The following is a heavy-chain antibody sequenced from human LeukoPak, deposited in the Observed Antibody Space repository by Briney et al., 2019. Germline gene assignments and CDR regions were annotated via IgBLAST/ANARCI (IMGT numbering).Heavy chain of an antibody. J-gene: IGHJ5*02. CDR1: GYTFTIYG. CDR3: AVHLPGDYLDP. CDR2: MNPDSGNT. V-gene: IGHV1-8*01. Sequence: GASVKVSFKASGYTFTIYGINWVRQAAGQGLEWMGWMNPDSGNTDFAQKFQGRVTMTRNTSISTAYMELSSLTSEDTAVYYCAVHLPGDYLDPWGQGTLVTVSS. D-gene: IGHD4-17*01.